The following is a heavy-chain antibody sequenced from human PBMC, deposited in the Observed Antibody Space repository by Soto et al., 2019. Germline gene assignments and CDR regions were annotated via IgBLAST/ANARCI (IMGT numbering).Heavy chain of an antibody. V-gene: IGHV4-59*08. CDR1: GGSISSYY. J-gene: IGHJ4*02. CDR3: ASGRKTFDY. Sequence: SETLSLTCTVSGGSISSYYWSWIRQPPGKGLEWIGYIYYSGSTNYNPSLKSRVTISVDTSKNQFSLKLSSVTAADTAVYYCASGRKTFDYWGQGTLVTVSS. CDR2: IYYSGST.